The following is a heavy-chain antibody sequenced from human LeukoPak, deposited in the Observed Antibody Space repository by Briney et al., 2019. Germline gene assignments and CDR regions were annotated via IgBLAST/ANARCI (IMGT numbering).Heavy chain of an antibody. CDR3: IKDIGVIIPQNWFDP. CDR1: GFTFDDYV. Sequence: PGGSLRLSCAASGFTFDDYVMHWVRQAPGKGLEWVSLISGNGGSTYYADSVKGRFTISRDNSKNSLYLQMNSLRTEDTALYYCIKDIGVIIPQNWFDPWAQGTLVTVSS. D-gene: IGHD3-3*01. V-gene: IGHV3-43*02. J-gene: IGHJ5*02. CDR2: ISGNGGST.